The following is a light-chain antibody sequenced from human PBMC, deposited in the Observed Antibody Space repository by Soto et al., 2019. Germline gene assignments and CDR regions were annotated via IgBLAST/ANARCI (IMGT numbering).Light chain of an antibody. CDR3: QQYVTSPYI. Sequence: EIVLTQSPGTLSLSPGERATLSCRASQSVSSSYLAWYQQKPGQAPRLLIHGVSTRATGIPDRFSGSGSGIDFTLTISRLEPEDFAVYYCQQYVTSPYIFGQGTKLEIK. CDR1: QSVSSSY. CDR2: GVS. J-gene: IGKJ2*01. V-gene: IGKV3-20*01.